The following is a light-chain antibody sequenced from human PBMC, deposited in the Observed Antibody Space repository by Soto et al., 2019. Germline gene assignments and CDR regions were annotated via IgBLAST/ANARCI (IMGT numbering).Light chain of an antibody. CDR1: SSDLGNYNR. Sequence: QSALTQPPSVSGSPGQSVAISCTGTSSDLGNYNRVSWYQQPPGTAPKLIIYEVTNRPSGVPDRFSGSKSGDTASLTISGLQAEDEADYYCCSYTTSGTYIFATGTKGTV. J-gene: IGLJ1*01. V-gene: IGLV2-18*02. CDR2: EVT. CDR3: CSYTTSGTYI.